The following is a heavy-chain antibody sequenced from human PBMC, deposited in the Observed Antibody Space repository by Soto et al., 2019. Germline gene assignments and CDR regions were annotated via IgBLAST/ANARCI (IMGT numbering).Heavy chain of an antibody. Sequence: EVHLVESGGGQAQPGRSLRLSCVASGFSLDHYTMHWVRQAPGKGLEWVSGISWDSGVIDYADSVRGRFTISRDNAKNSLYLQMTSLRAEDTALYYCVKDNVGVYCSGGSCYFDYWGQGSLVTVSS. CDR3: VKDNVGVYCSGGSCYFDY. CDR2: ISWDSGVI. CDR1: GFSLDHYT. J-gene: IGHJ4*02. D-gene: IGHD2-15*01. V-gene: IGHV3-9*01.